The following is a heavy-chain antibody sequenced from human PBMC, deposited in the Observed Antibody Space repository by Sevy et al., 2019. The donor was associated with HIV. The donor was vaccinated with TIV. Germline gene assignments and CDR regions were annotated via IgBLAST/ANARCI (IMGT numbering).Heavy chain of an antibody. D-gene: IGHD6-13*01. V-gene: IGHV4-39*01. Sequence: SETLSLTCTVSGGSISSSSYYWGWIRQPPGKGLEWIGSIYYSGSTYYNPSLKSRVTISVDTSKNQLSLKLSSVTAADTAVYYCARTLTGIAAAGTTTRYYFDYWGQGTLVTVSS. J-gene: IGHJ4*02. CDR3: ARTLTGIAAAGTTTRYYFDY. CDR2: IYYSGST. CDR1: GGSISSSSYY.